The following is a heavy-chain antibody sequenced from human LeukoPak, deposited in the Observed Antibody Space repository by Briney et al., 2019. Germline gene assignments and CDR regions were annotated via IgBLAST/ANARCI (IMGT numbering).Heavy chain of an antibody. J-gene: IGHJ3*02. D-gene: IGHD2-2*01. Sequence: GGSLRLSCAASGFTFSSYWMSWVRQAPGKGLEWVANIKQDGSEKYYVDSVKGRFTISRDNAKNSLYLQMNSLRAEDTAVYYCARVWAGNIVVVPAAIYSAFDIWGQGTMVTVSS. V-gene: IGHV3-7*01. CDR1: GFTFSSYW. CDR3: ARVWAGNIVVVPAAIYSAFDI. CDR2: IKQDGSEK.